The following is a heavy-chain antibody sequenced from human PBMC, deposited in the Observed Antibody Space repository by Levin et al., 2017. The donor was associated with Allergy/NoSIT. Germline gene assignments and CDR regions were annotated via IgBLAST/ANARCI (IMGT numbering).Heavy chain of an antibody. CDR3: ARDLTVTTGFFDY. CDR1: GFTFSSYG. CDR2: IWNDGSNK. D-gene: IGHD4-17*01. Sequence: GGSLRLSCAASGFTFSSYGMHWVRQAPGKGLEWVAVIWNDGSNKFYADSVKGRFTISRDNSKNTLYLQMNSLRVEDTAVYYCARDLTVTTGFFDYWGQGTLVTVSS. V-gene: IGHV3-33*01. J-gene: IGHJ4*02.